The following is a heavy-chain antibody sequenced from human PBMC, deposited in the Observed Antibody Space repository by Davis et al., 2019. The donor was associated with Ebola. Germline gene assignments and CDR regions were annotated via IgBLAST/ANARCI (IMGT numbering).Heavy chain of an antibody. J-gene: IGHJ5*02. V-gene: IGHV4-59*08. CDR1: GGYISGYY. CDR3: ARASAYYEFWRGRGEWFDP. Sequence: MPSETLSLTCTVSGGYISGYYWSWIRQPPGKGLEWIANLYHGGGTNYNPSLKSRLTISVDTSKNQFSLKLSSVTAADTAVYYCARASAYYEFWRGRGEWFDPWGQGTLVTVSS. D-gene: IGHD3-3*01. CDR2: LYHGGGT.